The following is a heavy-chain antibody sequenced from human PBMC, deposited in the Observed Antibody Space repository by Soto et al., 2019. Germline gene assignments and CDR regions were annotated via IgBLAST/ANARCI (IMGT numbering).Heavy chain of an antibody. CDR2: VYYTGNT. Sequence: SETLSLTCTVSGGSISTSSWNWIRQAPGKGLEWIGCVYYTGNTNYNPSLKSRVTISVDTSKNQFSLKLSSVTAADTAVYYCARDNGREQYYDSSGYWYYFDYWGQGTLVTVSS. J-gene: IGHJ4*02. CDR1: GGSISTSS. D-gene: IGHD3-22*01. CDR3: ARDNGREQYYDSSGYWYYFDY. V-gene: IGHV4-59*01.